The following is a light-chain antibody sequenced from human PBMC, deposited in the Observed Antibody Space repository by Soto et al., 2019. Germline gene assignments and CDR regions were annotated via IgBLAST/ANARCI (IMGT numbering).Light chain of an antibody. Sequence: QSVLTQPASVSGSPLQSITISCTGTSSDVGSYNLVSWYQQHPGKAPKLMIFEGSKRPSGVSNRFSGSKSGNTASLTISGLQAEDEADYYCCSYAGNSNYVFGTGTKVTVL. V-gene: IGLV2-23*01. CDR2: EGS. J-gene: IGLJ1*01. CDR3: CSYAGNSNYV. CDR1: SSDVGSYNL.